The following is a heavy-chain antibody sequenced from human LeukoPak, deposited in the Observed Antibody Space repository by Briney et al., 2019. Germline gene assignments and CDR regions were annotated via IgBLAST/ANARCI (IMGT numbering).Heavy chain of an antibody. CDR1: GYTFTSYG. D-gene: IGHD5-18*01. CDR3: ARGLPSRGGGYSYGNFDY. CDR2: ISAYNGNT. Sequence: ASVKVSCKASGYTFTSYGISWVRQAPGQGLEWMGWISAYNGNTNYAQKLQGRVTMTTDTSTSTAYMELRSLRSDDTAVYYCARGLPSRGGGYSYGNFDYWGQGTLVTVSS. J-gene: IGHJ4*02. V-gene: IGHV1-18*01.